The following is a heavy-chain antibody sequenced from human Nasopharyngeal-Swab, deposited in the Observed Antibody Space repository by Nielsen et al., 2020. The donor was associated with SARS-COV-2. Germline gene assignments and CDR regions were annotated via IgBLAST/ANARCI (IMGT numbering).Heavy chain of an antibody. D-gene: IGHD6-19*01. CDR2: INHSGST. CDR3: ARQQWLVYFDY. V-gene: IGHV4-34*01. J-gene: IGHJ4*02. Sequence: SETLSLTCAVYGGSFTGYFWSWIRQPPGKGLEWIGEINHSGSTNYNPSPKSRVTISVDTSKNQFSLKLSSVTAADTAAYYCARQQWLVYFDYWGQGTLVTVSS. CDR1: GGSFTGYF.